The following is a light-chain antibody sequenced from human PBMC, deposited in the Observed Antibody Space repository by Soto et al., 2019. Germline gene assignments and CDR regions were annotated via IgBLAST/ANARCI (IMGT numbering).Light chain of an antibody. CDR2: DAS. CDR1: QSVNSY. CDR3: QQRISWPPIT. J-gene: IGKJ5*01. Sequence: EIVLTQSPATLSLSPGERATLSCRVSQSVNSYLAWYQQKRGQAPRLLIYDASNRATGIPARFSGSGSGTDFTLTISSLEPEDFAVYYCQQRISWPPITFGQGTRLEIK. V-gene: IGKV3-11*01.